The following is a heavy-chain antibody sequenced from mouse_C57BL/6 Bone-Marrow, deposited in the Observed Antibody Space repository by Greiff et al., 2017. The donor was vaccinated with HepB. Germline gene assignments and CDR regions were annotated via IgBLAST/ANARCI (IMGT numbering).Heavy chain of an antibody. CDR1: GYTFTEYT. CDR3: ARHAPLGYGSSSWFAY. CDR2: FYPGSGSI. J-gene: IGHJ3*01. Sequence: QVQLKESGAELVKPGASVKLSCKASGYTFTEYTIHWVKQRSGQGLEWIGWFYPGSGSIKYNEKFKDKATLTADKSSSTVYMELSRLTSEDSAVYFCARHAPLGYGSSSWFAYWGQGTLVTVSA. D-gene: IGHD1-1*01. V-gene: IGHV1-62-2*01.